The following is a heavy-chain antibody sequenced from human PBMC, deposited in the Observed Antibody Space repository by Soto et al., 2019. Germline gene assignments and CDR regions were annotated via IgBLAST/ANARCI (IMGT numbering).Heavy chain of an antibody. J-gene: IGHJ3*02. V-gene: IGHV3-23*01. CDR1: GLTFSSYA. CDR2: ISGSGGST. D-gene: IGHD3-22*01. CDR3: AKVRRGYYYDSSGPNDAFDI. Sequence: PXGSLRLSCAASGLTFSSYAMSLVRQAPGKGLEWVSAISGSGGSTYYADSVKGRFTISRDNSKNTLYLQMNSLRAEDTAVYYCAKVRRGYYYDSSGPNDAFDIWGQGAMVTV.